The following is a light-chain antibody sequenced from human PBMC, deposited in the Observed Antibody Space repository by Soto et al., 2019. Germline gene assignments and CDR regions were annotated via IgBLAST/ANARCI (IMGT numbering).Light chain of an antibody. Sequence: DVQMTQSPSTLSASVGGRVTITCRASQSIINWLAWYQQKPGKAPKLLIYGASSLESGVPSRFSGSGSGTEFTLTITNLQPDDFATYYCQQYDSFSGTFGQGTK. V-gene: IGKV1-5*01. CDR1: QSIINW. CDR2: GAS. J-gene: IGKJ1*01. CDR3: QQYDSFSGT.